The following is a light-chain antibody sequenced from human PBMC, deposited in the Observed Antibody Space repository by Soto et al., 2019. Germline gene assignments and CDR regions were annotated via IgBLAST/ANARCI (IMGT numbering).Light chain of an antibody. CDR2: GAY. Sequence: EIVLTQSPGTLSLSPGEKATLSCRASQSVSSSYLAWYQQKCGQAPRLIIYGAYSRAPGIPDKFSGTGSGTDFTLTISRLEPEDFAVYYCQQYGRLPLTFGGGTKVEIK. CDR1: QSVSSSY. V-gene: IGKV3-20*01. J-gene: IGKJ4*01. CDR3: QQYGRLPLT.